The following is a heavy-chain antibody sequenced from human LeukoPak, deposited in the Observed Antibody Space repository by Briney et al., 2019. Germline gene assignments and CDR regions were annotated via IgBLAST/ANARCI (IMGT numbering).Heavy chain of an antibody. Sequence: PGGSLRLSCAASGFTFSSYAMSWVRQAPGKGLEWVSAISGSGGSTYYADSVEGRFTISRDNSKNTLYLQMNSPRAEDTAVYYCAKAPWGYIPRYGMDVWGQGTTVTVSS. CDR2: ISGSGGST. J-gene: IGHJ6*02. CDR3: AKAPWGYIPRYGMDV. V-gene: IGHV3-23*01. D-gene: IGHD5-12*01. CDR1: GFTFSSYA.